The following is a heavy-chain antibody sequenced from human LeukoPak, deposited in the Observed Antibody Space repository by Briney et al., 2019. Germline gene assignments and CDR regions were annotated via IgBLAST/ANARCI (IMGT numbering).Heavy chain of an antibody. CDR2: MNPNSGNT. Sequence: ASVKVSCKASGYTFTSYDINWVRQATGQGLERMGWMNPNSGNTGYAQKFQDRVTMTRNTSISTAYMELSSLRSEDTAVYYCAKRGYSYGEFDYWGQGTLVTVSS. D-gene: IGHD5-18*01. V-gene: IGHV1-8*01. J-gene: IGHJ4*02. CDR3: AKRGYSYGEFDY. CDR1: GYTFTSYD.